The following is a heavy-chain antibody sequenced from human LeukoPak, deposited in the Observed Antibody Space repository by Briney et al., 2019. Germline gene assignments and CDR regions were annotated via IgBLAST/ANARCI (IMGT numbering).Heavy chain of an antibody. V-gene: IGHV4-59*01. CDR2: IYYSGST. J-gene: IGHJ3*02. Sequence: SETLSLTCTVSGGSISSYYWSWIRQPPGKGLEWIGYIYYSGSTNYNPSLKSRVTISVDTSKNQFSLKLSSVTAADTAVYYCARESLKENAFDIWGQGTMVTVSS. CDR3: ARESLKENAFDI. CDR1: GGSISSYY.